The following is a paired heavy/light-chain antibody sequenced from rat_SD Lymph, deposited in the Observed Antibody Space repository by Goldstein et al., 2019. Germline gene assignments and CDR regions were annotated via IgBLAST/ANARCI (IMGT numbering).Heavy chain of an antibody. CDR3: AREDFRFRIYGSSNWFAY. Sequence: QIQLVQSGPELKKPGESVKISCKASGYTFTDYAMHWVKQAPGKGLKWMGWINTYTGKPTYADDFKGRFVFSLEASASTANLQISNLKNEDTATYFCAREDFRFRIYGSSNWFAYWGQGTLVTVSS. J-gene: IGHJ3*01. V-gene: IGHV9-4*01. D-gene: IGHD1-3*01. CDR2: INTYTGKP. CDR1: GYTFTDYA.
Light chain of an antibody. CDR3: HQSWNSPPT. Sequence: DTVLTQSPALAVSPGERVTISCRASESVSTLMHWYQQKPGQQPKLLIYKASNLASGVPARFSGSGSGTDFTFTIDPVEADDIATYYCHQSWNSPPTFGGGTKLELK. CDR1: ESVSTL. CDR2: KAS. J-gene: IGKJ1*01. V-gene: IGKV3S8*01.